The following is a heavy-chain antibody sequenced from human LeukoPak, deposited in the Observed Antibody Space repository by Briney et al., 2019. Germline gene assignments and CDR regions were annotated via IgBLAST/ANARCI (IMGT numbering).Heavy chain of an antibody. J-gene: IGHJ4*02. CDR3: ASVRVVEMATTFYFDY. CDR1: GGSISSYY. V-gene: IGHV4-59*08. CDR2: IYYSGST. D-gene: IGHD5-24*01. Sequence: SETLSLTCTVSGGSISSYYWSWIRQPPGKGLEWIGYIYYSGSTNYNPSLKSRVTISVDTSKNQFSLKLSSVTAADTAAYYCASVRVVEMATTFYFDYWGQGTLVTVSS.